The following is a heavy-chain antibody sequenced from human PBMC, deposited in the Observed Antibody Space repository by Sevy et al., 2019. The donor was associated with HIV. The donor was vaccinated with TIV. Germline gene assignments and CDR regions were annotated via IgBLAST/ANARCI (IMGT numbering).Heavy chain of an antibody. Sequence: GGSLRLSCPASGFTFSSYAMHWVRQAPGKGLEWVALIWYDGTIKYYADSVKGRFTISRDNSKDTLFLQMNSLTPEDTAVYYCARGGGYCGGDCYSIDYWGQGALVTVSS. V-gene: IGHV3-30*04. CDR3: ARGGGYCGGDCYSIDY. CDR1: GFTFSSYA. CDR2: IWYDGTIK. J-gene: IGHJ4*02. D-gene: IGHD2-21*02.